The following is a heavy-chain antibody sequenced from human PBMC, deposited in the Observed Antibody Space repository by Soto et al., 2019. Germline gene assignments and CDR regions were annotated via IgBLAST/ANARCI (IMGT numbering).Heavy chain of an antibody. CDR1: GYTFTSYG. D-gene: IGHD6-19*01. CDR2: ISGHNGNT. J-gene: IGHJ4*02. V-gene: IGHV1-18*01. CDR3: ARDLAVGLVDY. Sequence: ASVKVSCKASGYTFTSYGISWVRQAPGQGLEWMGWISGHNGNTNYAQRLQGRVTMTTDTSTSTAYMELRSLRSDDTAVYYCARDLAVGLVDYWGQGPLVTVSS.